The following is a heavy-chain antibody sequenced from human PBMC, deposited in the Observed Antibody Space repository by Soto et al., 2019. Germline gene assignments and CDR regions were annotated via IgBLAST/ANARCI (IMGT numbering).Heavy chain of an antibody. CDR2: ITSYSGGS. J-gene: IGHJ5*02. D-gene: IGHD3-10*01. Sequence: ASVKVSCKASGDTFTGNFMTWVPKVLGQGLEWIGWITSYSGGSDYAHGFQGRVTMTRDTSISTVYMELSRLRFDDTAVYYCARVIRGAYYNSPLDTWGQGTVVTVSS. CDR3: ARVIRGAYYNSPLDT. CDR1: GDTFTGNF. V-gene: IGHV1-2*07.